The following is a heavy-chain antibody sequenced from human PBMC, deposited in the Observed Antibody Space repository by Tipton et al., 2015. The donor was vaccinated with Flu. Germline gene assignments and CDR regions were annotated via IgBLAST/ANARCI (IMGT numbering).Heavy chain of an antibody. CDR2: IFGGDFT. J-gene: IGHJ4*02. CDR1: GFPVSTNY. V-gene: IGHV3-53*01. CDR3: VQLGNSGWYSLDY. Sequence: SLRLYCAASGFPVSTNYMAWVRQAAGKGLEWVSVIFGGDFTYYADSVKGRFTISRDNSKNTLYLQMNSLRADDTAIYHCVQLGNSGWYSLDYWGQGSLVTVAT. D-gene: IGHD6-19*01.